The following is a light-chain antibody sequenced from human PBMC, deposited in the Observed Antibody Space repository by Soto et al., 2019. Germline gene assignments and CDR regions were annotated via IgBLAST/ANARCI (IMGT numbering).Light chain of an antibody. Sequence: DIQITQSPSSVSASVGDRVTVTCRASQNVSTWLTWYQQTPGKAPNLLIYGASTLQRGVPSRFRGSGSGTEFTLTISSLQPEDFEIYFCQQGSRFPFTLAPGTNVDIK. J-gene: IGKJ3*01. V-gene: IGKV1-12*01. CDR3: QQGSRFPFT. CDR1: QNVSTW. CDR2: GAS.